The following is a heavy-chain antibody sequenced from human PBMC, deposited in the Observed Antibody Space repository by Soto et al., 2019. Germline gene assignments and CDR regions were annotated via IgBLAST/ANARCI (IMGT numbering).Heavy chain of an antibody. Sequence: GVFLRLSWTAAGFKGRDHGVSWVRQAPGKGLEWVSVIYSGGSTYYADSVKGRFTISRDNSKNTLYLQMNSLRAEDTAVYYCARDRYGDYAGLHYWGQGTLVTVSS. CDR1: GFKGRDHG. D-gene: IGHD4-17*01. CDR3: ARDRYGDYAGLHY. V-gene: IGHV3-53*01. J-gene: IGHJ4*02. CDR2: IYSGGST.